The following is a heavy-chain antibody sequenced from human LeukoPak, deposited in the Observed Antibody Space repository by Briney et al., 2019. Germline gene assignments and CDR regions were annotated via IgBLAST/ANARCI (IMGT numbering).Heavy chain of an antibody. CDR1: GFTFSSYS. CDR2: ISSSSSYI. D-gene: IGHD3-22*01. J-gene: IGHJ3*02. CDR3: ARVAGYYDSSGYYNDAFDI. Sequence: PGGSLRLSCAASGFTFSSYSMNWVRQAPGKGLEWVSSISSSSSYIYYADSVKGRFTISRDNAKNSLYLQMNSLRAEDTAVYYCARVAGYYDSSGYYNDAFDIWGQGTMVTVSS. V-gene: IGHV3-21*01.